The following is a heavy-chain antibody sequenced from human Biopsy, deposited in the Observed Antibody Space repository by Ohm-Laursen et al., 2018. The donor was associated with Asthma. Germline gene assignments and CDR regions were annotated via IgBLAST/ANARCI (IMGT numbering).Heavy chain of an antibody. J-gene: IGHJ3*02. CDR2: MSKDASTQ. D-gene: IGHD1-1*01. Sequence: SLRLSCAATGFSFSNFAIHWVRQAPGKGLEWVGVMSKDASTQDYADSVKGRFTMARDNSKNTLDLQMNSLREEDTAVYYCGRDGTDDAFDIWGQGTVVSVSS. V-gene: IGHV3-30*01. CDR1: GFSFSNFA. CDR3: GRDGTDDAFDI.